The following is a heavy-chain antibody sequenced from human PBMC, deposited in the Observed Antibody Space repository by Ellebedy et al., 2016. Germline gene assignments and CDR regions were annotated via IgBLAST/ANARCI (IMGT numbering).Heavy chain of an antibody. CDR1: GFTFSSYA. D-gene: IGHD3-22*01. V-gene: IGHV3-30-3*01. J-gene: IGHJ6*02. Sequence: GGSLRLSCAASGFTFSSYAMHWVRQAPGKGLEWVAVISYDGSNKYYADSVKGRFTISRDNSKNTLYLQMNSLRAEDTAVYYCARDQPPITMIVVGGMDVWGQGTTVTVSS. CDR2: ISYDGSNK. CDR3: ARDQPPITMIVVGGMDV.